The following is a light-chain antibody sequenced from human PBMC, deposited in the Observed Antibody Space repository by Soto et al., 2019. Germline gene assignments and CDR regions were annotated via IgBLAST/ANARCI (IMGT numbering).Light chain of an antibody. Sequence: EIVLTQSPATLSLSPGERATLSCRASLSISNFLAWYQQKPGQAPRLLIYDASKRATDIPDRFIGSGSGTDFTLTISSLEPEDFAVYYCHQRSNWPPFTFGGGTKVEI. CDR3: HQRSNWPPFT. V-gene: IGKV3-11*01. J-gene: IGKJ4*01. CDR2: DAS. CDR1: LSISNF.